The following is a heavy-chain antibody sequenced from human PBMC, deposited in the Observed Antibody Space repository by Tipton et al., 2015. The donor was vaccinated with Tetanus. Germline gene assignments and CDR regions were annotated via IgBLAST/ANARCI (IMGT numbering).Heavy chain of an antibody. CDR2: IYPGDSDT. Sequence: QLVQSGEEVKKPGESLKISCKGSGYIFRNYWIGWVRQMSGKGLEWMGIIYPGDSDTRYNPSFQGQVTISVDESINTAYLQWSSLKASDGAVYFCARHGSIGARQNRFDSWGQGTQVIVSS. CDR1: GYIFRNYW. CDR3: ARHGSIGARQNRFDS. D-gene: IGHD6-6*01. V-gene: IGHV5-51*01. J-gene: IGHJ5*01.